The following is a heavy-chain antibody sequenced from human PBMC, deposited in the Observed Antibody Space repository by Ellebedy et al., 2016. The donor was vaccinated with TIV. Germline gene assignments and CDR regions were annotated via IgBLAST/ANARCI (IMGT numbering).Heavy chain of an antibody. CDR2: IKSKTDSGTR. CDR1: AFSFRSYW. D-gene: IGHD7-27*01. V-gene: IGHV3-15*01. CDR3: SAGTGKSDFDH. J-gene: IGHJ4*02. Sequence: GGSLRLSCAASAFSFRSYWMSWVRQAPGKGLEWVGRIKSKTDSGTRDFAAPVKGRFLISRDDSKNTLYLQMSSLRTDDTAVYYCSAGTGKSDFDHWGQGTLVTVSS.